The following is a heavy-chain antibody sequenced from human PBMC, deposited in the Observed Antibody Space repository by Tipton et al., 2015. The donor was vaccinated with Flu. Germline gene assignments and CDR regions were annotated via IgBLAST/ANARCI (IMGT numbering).Heavy chain of an antibody. Sequence: QLVQSGAELKKPGASVKVSCKGSGYTFTAHYIHWARQAPGQGLEWMGWINPNDNGTRYPQKFQGRVTMTRDTSISTVYMELTRLSFDDTAVYYCARDGAGYNGAFDMWGQGTMVTVSS. CDR2: INPNDNGT. V-gene: IGHV1-2*02. D-gene: IGHD5-24*01. J-gene: IGHJ3*02. CDR1: GYTFTAHY. CDR3: ARDGAGYNGAFDM.